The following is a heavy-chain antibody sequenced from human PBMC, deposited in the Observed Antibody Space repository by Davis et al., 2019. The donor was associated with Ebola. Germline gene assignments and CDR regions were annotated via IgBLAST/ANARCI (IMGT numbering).Heavy chain of an antibody. CDR2: ISYDGSNK. CDR1: GFTFSSYG. J-gene: IGHJ4*02. D-gene: IGHD4-23*01. V-gene: IGHV3-30*03. CDR3: ARDSFPGGFDY. Sequence: GESLKISCAASGFTFSSYGMHWVRQAPGKGLEWVAVISYDGSNKYYADSVKGRFTISRDNSKNTLYLQMNSLRAEDTAVYYCARDSFPGGFDYWGQGTLVTVSS.